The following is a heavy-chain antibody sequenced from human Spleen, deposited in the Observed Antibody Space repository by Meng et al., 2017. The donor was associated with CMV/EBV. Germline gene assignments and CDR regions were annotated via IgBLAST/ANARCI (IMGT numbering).Heavy chain of an antibody. D-gene: IGHD2-2*01. Sequence: ASVKVSCKASGYTFTSYYMHWVRQAPGQGLEWMGIINPSGGSTSYAQKFQGRVTMTRDTSTSTVYMELSSLRSEDTAMYYCARSGIIGLYYQNWFDPWGQGTLVTVSS. J-gene: IGHJ5*02. V-gene: IGHV1-46*01. CDR3: ARSGIIGLYYQNWFDP. CDR1: GYTFTSYY. CDR2: INPSGGST.